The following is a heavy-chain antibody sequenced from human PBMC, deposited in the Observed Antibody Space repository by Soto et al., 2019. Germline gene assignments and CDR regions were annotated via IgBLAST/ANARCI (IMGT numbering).Heavy chain of an antibody. CDR1: GYSISSGYY. Sequence: PSETLSLTCAVSGYSISSGYYWGWIRQPPGKGLEWIGSIYHSGSTYYNPSLKSRVTISVDTSKNQFSLKLSSVTAADTAVYYCARGGYSYGRYYYYYYGMDVWGQGTTVTVSS. D-gene: IGHD5-18*01. CDR3: ARGGYSYGRYYYYYYGMDV. V-gene: IGHV4-38-2*01. CDR2: IYHSGST. J-gene: IGHJ6*02.